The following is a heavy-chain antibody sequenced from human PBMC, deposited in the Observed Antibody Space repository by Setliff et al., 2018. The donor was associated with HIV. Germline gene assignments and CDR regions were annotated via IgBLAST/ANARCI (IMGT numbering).Heavy chain of an antibody. D-gene: IGHD3-10*01. V-gene: IGHV3-66*01. Sequence: GSLRLSCAASGFTVSSNYMSWVRQAPGKGLEWVSVIYSGGSTYYADSVKGRFTISRENAKNSLYLQMNNVRAGDTGAYHCANSYSASGNYHYYDYLDVWGKGTTVTVSS. CDR1: GFTVSSNY. CDR2: IYSGGST. CDR3: ANSYSASGNYHYYDYLDV. J-gene: IGHJ6*03.